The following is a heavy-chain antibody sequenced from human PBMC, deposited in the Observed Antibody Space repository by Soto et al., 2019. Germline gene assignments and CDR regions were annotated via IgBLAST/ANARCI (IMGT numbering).Heavy chain of an antibody. D-gene: IGHD4-17*01. Sequence: QVQLVQSGAEVKKPGASVKVSCKASGYTFTSYDINWVRQATGQGLEWMGWMNTNSGNTGYAQKFQGRVTMTRNTSISTAYMELSSLRSEDTAVYYCARVENYGEHGIDYYYYYMDVWGKGTTVTVSS. V-gene: IGHV1-8*01. CDR2: MNTNSGNT. CDR3: ARVENYGEHGIDYYYYYMDV. J-gene: IGHJ6*03. CDR1: GYTFTSYD.